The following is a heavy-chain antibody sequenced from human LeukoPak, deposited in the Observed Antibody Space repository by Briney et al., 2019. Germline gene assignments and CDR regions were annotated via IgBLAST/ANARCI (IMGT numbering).Heavy chain of an antibody. Sequence: GGSLRLSCAASGFTFSSYAMHWVRQAPGKGLEWVAVISYDGSNKYYADSVKGRFTISRDNSKNTLYLQMNSLRAEDTAVYYCARDHPFRAVAGTDIVYWGQGTLVTVSS. V-gene: IGHV3-30-3*01. CDR3: ARDHPFRAVAGTDIVY. CDR2: ISYDGSNK. J-gene: IGHJ4*02. D-gene: IGHD6-19*01. CDR1: GFTFSSYA.